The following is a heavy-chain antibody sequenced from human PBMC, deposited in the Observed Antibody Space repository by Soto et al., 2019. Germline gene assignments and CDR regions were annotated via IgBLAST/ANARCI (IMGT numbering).Heavy chain of an antibody. Sequence: RLSCAASGFTFYTYEMNWVRQAPGKGLEWVSYISSSGSTTYYADSVKGRFTISRDNAKNSLYLQMNSLRAEDTAIYYCATRSGGGGAFDFWGQGTMVTVSS. V-gene: IGHV3-48*03. CDR1: GFTFYTYE. CDR2: ISSSGSTT. J-gene: IGHJ3*01. D-gene: IGHD3-10*01. CDR3: ATRSGGGGAFDF.